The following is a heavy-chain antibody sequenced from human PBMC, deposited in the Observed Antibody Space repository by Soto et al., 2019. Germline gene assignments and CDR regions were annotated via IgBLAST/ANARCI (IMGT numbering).Heavy chain of an antibody. Sequence: SLRLSCAASGFTFSSYGMHWVRQAPGXGLEWVAVISYDGSKKQYADSVKGRFTISRDNSKNTLHLQMNSLRAEDTAVYYCAKDTYYHDTTGYYVFDYWGQGTLVTVSS. CDR3: AKDTYYHDTTGYYVFDY. V-gene: IGHV3-30*18. CDR2: ISYDGSKK. J-gene: IGHJ4*02. D-gene: IGHD3-22*01. CDR1: GFTFSSYG.